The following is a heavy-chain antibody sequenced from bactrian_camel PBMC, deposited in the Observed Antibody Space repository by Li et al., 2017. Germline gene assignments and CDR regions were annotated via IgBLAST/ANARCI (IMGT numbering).Heavy chain of an antibody. V-gene: IGHV3-1*01. CDR3: AIDQLKMNGGTRYVEWGLAS. CDR2: ISRSDDIA. D-gene: IGHD6*01. J-gene: IGHJ6*01. Sequence: DVQLVESGGGLVQPGGSPRLSCATSGGITIDEVSVFWIRQAPGKGLEWISSISRSDDIANYVDSVKGQFTITRDKAKDMVYLQMNSLKPEDAAVYYCAIDQLKMNGGTRYVEWGLASWGQGTQVTVS. CDR1: GGITIDEVS.